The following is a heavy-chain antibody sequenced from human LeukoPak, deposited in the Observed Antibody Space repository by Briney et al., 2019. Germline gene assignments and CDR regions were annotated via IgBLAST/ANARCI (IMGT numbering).Heavy chain of an antibody. V-gene: IGHV1-18*01. Sequence: ASVTVSCKASGYTFTSYGISWVRQAPGQGLEWMGWISAYNGNTNYAQKLQGRVTMTTDTSTSTAYMELRSLRSDDTAVYYCARVKSVTMIVVVITTGGAFDIWGQGTMVTVSS. CDR1: GYTFTSYG. CDR2: ISAYNGNT. CDR3: ARVKSVTMIVVVITTGGAFDI. J-gene: IGHJ3*02. D-gene: IGHD3-22*01.